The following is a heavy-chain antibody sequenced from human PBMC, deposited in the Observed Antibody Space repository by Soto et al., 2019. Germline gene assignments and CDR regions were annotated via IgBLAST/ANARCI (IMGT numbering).Heavy chain of an antibody. CDR2: IYYSGST. CDR3: XXXXXXXXXXXXXXXXFDP. CDR1: GGSISSNY. Sequence: QVQLQESGPGLVKPSETLSLTCTVSGGSISSNYWSWIRQPPGKGLEWIGYIYYSGSTKYNPSLRRRVTIAVDTSKNPFSLKRSSXXXXXXXXXXXXXXXXXXXXXXXXXXXFDPWGQGTLVT. V-gene: IGHV4-59*01. J-gene: IGHJ5*02.